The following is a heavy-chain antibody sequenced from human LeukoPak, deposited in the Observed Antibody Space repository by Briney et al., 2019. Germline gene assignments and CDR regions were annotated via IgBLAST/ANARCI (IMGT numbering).Heavy chain of an antibody. Sequence: ASVTVSCKASGYTFTSYGISWVRQAPGQGLEWMGWISAYNGNTNYARKLQGRVTMTTDTSTSTAYMELRSLRSDDTAVYYCARDSQGGGDSSGYYDLDYYYYYGMDVWGQGTTVTVSS. D-gene: IGHD3-22*01. CDR3: ARDSQGGGDSSGYYDLDYYYYYGMDV. CDR2: ISAYNGNT. J-gene: IGHJ6*02. V-gene: IGHV1-18*01. CDR1: GYTFTSYG.